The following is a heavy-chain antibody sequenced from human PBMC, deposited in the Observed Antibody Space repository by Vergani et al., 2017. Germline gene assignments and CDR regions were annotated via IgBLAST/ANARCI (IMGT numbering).Heavy chain of an antibody. D-gene: IGHD2-2*02. CDR1: GYSFTSYW. J-gene: IGHJ5*02. V-gene: IGHV5-51*01. CDR2: IYPGDSDT. CDR3: ATTPRYCSSTSCYTGFDP. Sequence: EVQLVQSGAEVKKPGESLKISCKGSGYSFTSYWIGWVRQMPGKGLEWMGIIYPGDSDTRYSPSFQGQVTISADKSISTAYLQWSSLKASDTAMYYCATTPRYCSSTSCYTGFDPWGQETLVTVSS.